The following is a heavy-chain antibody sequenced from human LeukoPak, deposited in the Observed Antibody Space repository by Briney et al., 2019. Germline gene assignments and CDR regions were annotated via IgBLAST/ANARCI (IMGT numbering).Heavy chain of an antibody. J-gene: IGHJ3*02. D-gene: IGHD3-22*01. CDR1: GGSISSYY. V-gene: IGHV4-59*04. CDR2: INHRGST. Sequence: PSETLSLTCTVSGGSISSYYWSWIRQPPGKGLEWIGEINHRGSTNYNPSLKSRVSMSIDTSKNQFSLRLSSVTAADTAVYYCANLGPYYYDSSRYEGFDIWGQGTMVTVSS. CDR3: ANLGPYYYDSSRYEGFDI.